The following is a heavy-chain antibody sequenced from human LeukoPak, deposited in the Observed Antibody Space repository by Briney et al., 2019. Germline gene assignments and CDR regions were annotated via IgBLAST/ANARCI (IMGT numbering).Heavy chain of an antibody. CDR3: ARVSGLGMNEYYQH. J-gene: IGHJ1*01. CDR1: GFSFADSW. V-gene: IGHV3-74*01. D-gene: IGHD3-10*01. Sequence: PGGSPRLSCAASGFSFADSWMHWVRQAPGKGLVWVSRINNDGSDTRYADSVRGRFTISRDNAKNTLYLQMNSLRAEDTAVYYCARVSGLGMNEYYQHWGQGTLVTVPS. CDR2: INNDGSDT.